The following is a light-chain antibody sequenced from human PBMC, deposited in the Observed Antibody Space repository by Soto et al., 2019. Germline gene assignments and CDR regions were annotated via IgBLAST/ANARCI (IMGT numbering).Light chain of an antibody. V-gene: IGLV2-23*01. CDR1: SSDVGSYNL. J-gene: IGLJ2*01. CDR3: CSYAGSVV. CDR2: EGS. Sequence: QSVLTQPASVSGSPGQSITISCTGTSSDVGSYNLVSWYQQHPGKAPKLMIYEGSKRLSGVSNRFSGSKSGNTASLTISGLQAEDEADYYCCSYAGSVVFGGGTQVTVL.